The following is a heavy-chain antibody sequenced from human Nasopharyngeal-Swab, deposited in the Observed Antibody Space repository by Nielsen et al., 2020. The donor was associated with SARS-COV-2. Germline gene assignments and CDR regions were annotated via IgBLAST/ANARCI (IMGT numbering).Heavy chain of an antibody. D-gene: IGHD6-13*01. V-gene: IGHV3-21*01. CDR3: ARGRGYSSSYDAFDI. CDR2: ISSSSSYI. J-gene: IGHJ3*02. Sequence: VRQAPGTGLEWVSSISSSSSYIYYVDSVKGRFTISRDNAKNSLYLQMNSLRAEDTAVYYCARGRGYSSSYDAFDIWGQGTMVTVSS.